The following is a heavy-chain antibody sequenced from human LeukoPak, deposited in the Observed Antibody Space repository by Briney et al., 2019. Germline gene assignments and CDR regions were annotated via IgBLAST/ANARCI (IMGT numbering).Heavy chain of an antibody. CDR1: GLTVSGNY. CDR3: ATYYYGSGPEK. V-gene: IGHV3-53*01. Sequence: GGSLRLSCAAFGLTVSGNYMSWVRQAPGKWLEWVSVLYSDGGTYYADSVKGRFSISRDTSKNTVYLQMNSLRDDDTAVYYCATYYYGSGPEKWGQGTLVTVSS. J-gene: IGHJ4*02. D-gene: IGHD3-10*01. CDR2: LYSDGGT.